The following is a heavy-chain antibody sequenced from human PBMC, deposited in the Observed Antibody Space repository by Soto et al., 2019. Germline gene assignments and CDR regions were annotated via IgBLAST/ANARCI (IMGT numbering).Heavy chain of an antibody. CDR3: SKGLGYSKSYYYYYYGMDV. Sequence: VASVKVSCKASGYTFTDYYIHWVRQAPGQGLECLGWINPNTGGTKYAQKFQGRVTMTRDTSISTAYIEVGRLTSDDTAVYYCSKGLGYSKSYYYYYYGMDVWGQGTTATVSS. J-gene: IGHJ6*02. D-gene: IGHD4-4*01. CDR1: GYTFTDYY. CDR2: INPNTGGT. V-gene: IGHV1-2*02.